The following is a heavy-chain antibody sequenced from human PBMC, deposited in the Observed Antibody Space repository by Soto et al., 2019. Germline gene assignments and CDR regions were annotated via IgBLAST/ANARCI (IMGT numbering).Heavy chain of an antibody. CDR2: IYPGDSDT. Sequence: GESLKISCKGSGYSFTSYWIGWVRQMPGKGLEWMGIIYPGDSDTRYSPSFQGQVTISADKSISTAYLQWSSLKASDTAMYYCARQGHSSRWYSGNYGMDVWGQGTTVTVSS. J-gene: IGHJ6*02. V-gene: IGHV5-51*01. D-gene: IGHD6-19*01. CDR3: ARQGHSSRWYSGNYGMDV. CDR1: GYSFTSYW.